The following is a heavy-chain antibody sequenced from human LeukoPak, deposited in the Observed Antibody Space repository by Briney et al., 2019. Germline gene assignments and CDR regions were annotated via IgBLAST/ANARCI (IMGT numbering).Heavy chain of an antibody. CDR1: GGSISSGSYY. D-gene: IGHD6-19*01. Sequence: PSQTLSLTCTVSGGSISSGSYYWSWIRQPAGKGLEWIGRIYTSGSTNYNPSLKSRVTISVDTSKNQFSLKLSSVTAADTAVYYCARDHDSSGRYYFDYWGQGTLVTVSS. V-gene: IGHV4-61*02. J-gene: IGHJ4*02. CDR2: IYTSGST. CDR3: ARDHDSSGRYYFDY.